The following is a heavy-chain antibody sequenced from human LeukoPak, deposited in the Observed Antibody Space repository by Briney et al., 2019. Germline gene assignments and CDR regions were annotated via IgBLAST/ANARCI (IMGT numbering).Heavy chain of an antibody. V-gene: IGHV1-18*01. J-gene: IGHJ6*02. Sequence: ASQTVSCKASVYTLTSHGISWVRQAPLQALEWMGWIRAYNGNTNYAQTLQGRVTMTTDTATSTAYMELRSLRSDDTAVYDCASADPTYYYEGWYYGMDVWGQGTPVIVSS. CDR2: IRAYNGNT. CDR3: ASADPTYYYEGWYYGMDV. D-gene: IGHD3-22*01. CDR1: VYTLTSHG.